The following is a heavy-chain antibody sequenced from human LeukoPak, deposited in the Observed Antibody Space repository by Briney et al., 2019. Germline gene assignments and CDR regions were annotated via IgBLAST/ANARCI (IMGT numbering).Heavy chain of an antibody. Sequence: ALVKVSCKASGYTFTSYAISWVRQAPGQGLECMGWISAYNGNTYYAQNFQGRVTMTADTSTSTAYMELRSLRSDDTAVYYCARVSYNWFDPWGQGTLLTVS. CDR1: GYTFTSYA. V-gene: IGHV1-18*01. J-gene: IGHJ5*02. CDR3: ARVSYNWFDP. D-gene: IGHD6-6*01. CDR2: ISAYNGNT.